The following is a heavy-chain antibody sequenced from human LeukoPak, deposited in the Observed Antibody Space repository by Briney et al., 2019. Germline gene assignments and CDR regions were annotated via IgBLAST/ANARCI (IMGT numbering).Heavy chain of an antibody. CDR3: AKVTREKYYYYYMDV. CDR1: GFTFSSYG. V-gene: IGHV3-33*06. J-gene: IGHJ6*03. D-gene: IGHD2-2*01. CDR2: IWYDGSNK. Sequence: GGSLRLSCAASGFTFSSYGMHWVHQAPGKGLEWVAVIWYDGSNKYYADSVKGRFTISRDNSKNTLYLQMNSLRAEDTAVYYCAKVTREKYYYYYMDVWGKGTTVTVSS.